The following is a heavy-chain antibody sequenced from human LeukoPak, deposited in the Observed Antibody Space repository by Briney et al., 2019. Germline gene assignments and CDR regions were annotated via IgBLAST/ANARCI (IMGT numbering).Heavy chain of an antibody. CDR2: ISHSGST. CDR1: GGSFSGYY. CDR3: ARGIVRYCSSTSCSNWFDP. Sequence: SETLSLTCAVYGGSFSGYYWTWIRQPPGKGLEWVGEISHSGSTKYNPSLKSRVTISVDTSKNQFSLKLSSVTAADTAVYYCARGIVRYCSSTSCSNWFDPWGQGTLVTVSS. D-gene: IGHD2-2*01. V-gene: IGHV4-34*01. J-gene: IGHJ5*02.